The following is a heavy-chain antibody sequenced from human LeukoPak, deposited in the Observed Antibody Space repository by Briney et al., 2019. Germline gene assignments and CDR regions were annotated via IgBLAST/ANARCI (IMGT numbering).Heavy chain of an antibody. CDR1: GFTFSSYG. D-gene: IGHD2-15*01. J-gene: IGHJ4*02. V-gene: IGHV3-30*18. Sequence: PGRSLRLSCAASGFTFSSYGMHWVRQAPGKGLEWVAVISYDGSNKYYADSAKGQFTISRDNSKNTLYLQMNSLRAEDTAVYYCAKDVGYCSGGSACCYFDYWGQGTLVTVSS. CDR2: ISYDGSNK. CDR3: AKDVGYCSGGSACCYFDY.